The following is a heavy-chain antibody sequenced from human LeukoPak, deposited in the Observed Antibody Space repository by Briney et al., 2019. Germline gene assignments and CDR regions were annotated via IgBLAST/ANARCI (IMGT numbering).Heavy chain of an antibody. CDR2: ISGSGGST. CDR1: GFTFSSYA. V-gene: IGHV3-23*01. D-gene: IGHD6-13*01. Sequence: PGGSLRLSCAASGFTFSSYALSWVRQAPGKGLEWVSAISGSGGSTYYADSVKGRFTISRDNSKNTLYLQMNSLRAEDTAVYYCASNPGIAAAADYWGQGTLVTVSS. J-gene: IGHJ4*02. CDR3: ASNPGIAAAADY.